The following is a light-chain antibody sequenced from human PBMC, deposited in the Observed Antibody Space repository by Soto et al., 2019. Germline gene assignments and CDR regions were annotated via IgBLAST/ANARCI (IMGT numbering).Light chain of an antibody. J-gene: IGLJ3*02. Sequence: QSVLTQPPSASGSPGQSVTISCTETSSDVGAYNYVSWYQQHPGKAPKLMIYDVSKRPSGVPYRFSGSKSGNAASLTVSGLQGEDEADYYCSSYAGSSWVFGGGTKLTVL. CDR3: SSYAGSSWV. CDR2: DVS. V-gene: IGLV2-8*01. CDR1: SSDVGAYNY.